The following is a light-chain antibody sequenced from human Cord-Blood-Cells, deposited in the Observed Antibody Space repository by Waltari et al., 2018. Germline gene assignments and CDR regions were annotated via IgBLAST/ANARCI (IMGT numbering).Light chain of an antibody. Sequence: QSALTQPPSASGSPGQSVTISCTGTSSDVGGYNYVSWYQQHPGKAPKLMIYEVSKRPSGVPDLFSGSKSGNTASLTVSGLHAEDEADYYCSSYAGSNNLVFGGGTKLTVL. CDR1: SSDVGGYNY. J-gene: IGLJ3*02. CDR2: EVS. CDR3: SSYAGSNNLV. V-gene: IGLV2-8*01.